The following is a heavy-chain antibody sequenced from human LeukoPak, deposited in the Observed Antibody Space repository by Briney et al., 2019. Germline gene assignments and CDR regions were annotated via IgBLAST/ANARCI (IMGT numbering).Heavy chain of an antibody. D-gene: IGHD3-9*01. J-gene: IGHJ4*02. CDR3: AKDYDTLTGYYSFSDY. Sequence: PGGSLRLSCASSGFTFSSYAMSWVRQAPGKGLERVSVISGSGGSTSYADSVKGRFTVSRDNSKNMLYLQMNSLRAEDTAIYYCAKDYDTLTGYYSFSDYWGQGTLVTVSS. V-gene: IGHV3-23*01. CDR1: GFTFSSYA. CDR2: ISGSGGST.